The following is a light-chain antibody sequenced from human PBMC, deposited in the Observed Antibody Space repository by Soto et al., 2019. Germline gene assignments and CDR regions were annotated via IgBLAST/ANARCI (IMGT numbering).Light chain of an antibody. V-gene: IGLV1-40*01. CDR1: SSNIGAVHD. Sequence: QSVLTQPPSVSGAPGQRVTISCTGISSNIGAVHDVHWYQQLPVTAPKLLIYVNASRPSVVPSRFSASKSGASASLALTPLRTEDEADYYCHSYDKILSGSYFFVTGTKMTVL. CDR3: HSYDKILSGSYF. J-gene: IGLJ1*01. CDR2: VNA.